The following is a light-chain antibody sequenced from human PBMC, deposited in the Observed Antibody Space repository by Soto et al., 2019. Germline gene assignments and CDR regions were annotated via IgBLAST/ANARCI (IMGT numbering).Light chain of an antibody. V-gene: IGKV1-5*01. CDR3: QRYDSYSMYT. CDR2: DAS. CDR1: QSISGW. Sequence: DIQMTQSPSTLSASVGDRVTITCRASQSISGWLAWYQQKPGKAPKVLIYDASNLESGVPSRFSGSGSGTEFTFTISSLQPDDFATYYCQRYDSYSMYTFGQGTTLEIK. J-gene: IGKJ2*01.